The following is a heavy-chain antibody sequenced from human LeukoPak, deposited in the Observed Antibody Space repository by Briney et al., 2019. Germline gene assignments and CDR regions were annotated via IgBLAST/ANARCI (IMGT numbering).Heavy chain of an antibody. CDR3: ARALNWFDP. Sequence: SETLSLTCTVSGGSISSYYWSWIRQPPGKGLEWIGYIYYSGSTNYNPSLKSRVTISVDTSKNQFSLKLSSVTAADTAVYYCARALNWFDPWGQGTLVTVSS. CDR1: GGSISSYY. CDR2: IYYSGST. J-gene: IGHJ5*02. V-gene: IGHV4-59*08.